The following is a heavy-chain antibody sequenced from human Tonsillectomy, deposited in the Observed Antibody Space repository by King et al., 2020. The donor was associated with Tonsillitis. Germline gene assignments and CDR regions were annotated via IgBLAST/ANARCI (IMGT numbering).Heavy chain of an antibody. Sequence: TLKESGPTLVKPTQTLTLTCTFSGFSLSTSGVGVGWIRQPPGKALEWLALIYWNDDKRYSPSLMSRLTITKVTSKNQVVLTMTNMDPVDTATYYCAHSPLIVRGYNYGAFDYWGQGTLVTVSS. V-gene: IGHV2-5*01. J-gene: IGHJ4*02. CDR3: AHSPLIVRGYNYGAFDY. D-gene: IGHD5-18*01. CDR2: IYWNDDK. CDR1: GFSLSTSGVG.